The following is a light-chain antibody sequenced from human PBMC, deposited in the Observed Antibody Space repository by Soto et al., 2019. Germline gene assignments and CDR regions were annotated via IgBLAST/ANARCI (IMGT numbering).Light chain of an antibody. CDR1: QSVGGY. CDR3: QQYGYSPIT. CDR2: DAS. J-gene: IGKJ5*01. Sequence: EIVLTQSPATLSLSPGERATLSCRASQSVGGYLGWYQQKPGQAPRRLIYDASQRATGVPARFSASGSGTDFTLTIDGLEPEDFVVYYCQQYGYSPITFGQGTRLEIK. V-gene: IGKV3-20*01.